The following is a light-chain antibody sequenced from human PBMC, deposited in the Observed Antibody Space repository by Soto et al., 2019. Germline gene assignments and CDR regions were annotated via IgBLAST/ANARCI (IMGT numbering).Light chain of an antibody. CDR1: QSVSSSY. Sequence: EIVLTQSPGTLSLSPGERATLSCRASQSVSSSYLAWYQQKTGQAPRLHIYGAYTRATGIPDRFSGSGSRTAFTLIITRLEPEDFAVYYCQQYDSSPRTFGQGTKVEIK. V-gene: IGKV3-20*01. CDR2: GAY. J-gene: IGKJ1*01. CDR3: QQYDSSPRT.